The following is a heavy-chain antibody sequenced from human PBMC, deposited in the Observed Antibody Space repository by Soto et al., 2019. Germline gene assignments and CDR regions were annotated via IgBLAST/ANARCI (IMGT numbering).Heavy chain of an antibody. D-gene: IGHD1-26*01. CDR2: IYYSGST. CDR1: CGSISSGGYY. CDR3: AREPLELPHFGGMDV. V-gene: IGHV4-31*03. Sequence: QVQLQESGPGLVKPSQTLSLTCTVSCGSISSGGYYWSWIRKHPGKGLEWIWYIYYSGSTYYNPSLKSRVTISVDTSKNPFSLKLSSVTAADTAVYYWAREPLELPHFGGMDVWGQGTTVTVSS. J-gene: IGHJ6*02.